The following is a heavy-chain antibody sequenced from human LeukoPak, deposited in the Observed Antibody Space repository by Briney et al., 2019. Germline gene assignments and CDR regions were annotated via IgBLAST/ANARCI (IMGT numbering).Heavy chain of an antibody. Sequence: GGSLRLSCAASGFTFSSYAISWVRQAPGKGLEWVSVISGNGGSTYYADSVKGRFTISRDNSKNTLYLQMNSLRAEDTAVYYCALFSGSPYYYYRMDVWGQGTTVTVSS. CDR2: ISGNGGST. CDR1: GFTFSSYA. V-gene: IGHV3-23*01. J-gene: IGHJ6*02. D-gene: IGHD1-26*01. CDR3: ALFSGSPYYYYRMDV.